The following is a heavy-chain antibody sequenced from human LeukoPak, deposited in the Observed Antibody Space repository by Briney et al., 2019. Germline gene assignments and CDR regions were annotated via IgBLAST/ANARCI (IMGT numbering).Heavy chain of an antibody. V-gene: IGHV1-24*01. D-gene: IGHD6-13*01. CDR3: ASYSSSWYRDAFDI. CDR1: GYTLTELS. J-gene: IGHJ3*02. CDR2: FDPEDGET. Sequence: ASVKVSCKVSGYTLTELSMHWVRQAPGKGLEWMGGFDPEDGETIYAQKFQGRVTMTEDTSTDTAYMELSSLRSEDTAVYYCASYSSSWYRDAFDIWGQGTMVTVSS.